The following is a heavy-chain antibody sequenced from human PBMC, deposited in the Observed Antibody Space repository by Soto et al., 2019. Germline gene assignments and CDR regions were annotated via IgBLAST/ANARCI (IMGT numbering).Heavy chain of an antibody. CDR1: GYTFTSYG. J-gene: IGHJ6*03. CDR2: ISAYNGNT. V-gene: IGHV1-18*01. CDR3: ARDLHEDYYCYYMDV. Sequence: ASVKVSCKASGYTFTSYGISWVRQAPGQGLEWMGWISAYNGNTNYAQKLQGRVTMTTDTSTSTAYMELRSLRSDDTAVYYCARDLHEDYYCYYMDVWGKGTTVTVSS.